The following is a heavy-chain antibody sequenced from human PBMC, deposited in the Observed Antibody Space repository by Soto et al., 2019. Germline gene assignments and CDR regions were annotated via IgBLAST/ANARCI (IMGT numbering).Heavy chain of an antibody. CDR1: GYTFTSYS. Sequence: ASVKVSCKASGYTFTSYSMHWVLQAPGERLEWMGWINAGNGNTKYSQKFQGRVTTTRDTSASTAYMELSSLRSEDTAVYYCARDVGNYYDSSGLAPHWFDPWGQGTLVTVSS. J-gene: IGHJ5*02. D-gene: IGHD3-22*01. V-gene: IGHV1-3*01. CDR2: INAGNGNT. CDR3: ARDVGNYYDSSGLAPHWFDP.